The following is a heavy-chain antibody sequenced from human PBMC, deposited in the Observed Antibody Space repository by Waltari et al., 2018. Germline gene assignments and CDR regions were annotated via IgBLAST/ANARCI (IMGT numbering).Heavy chain of an antibody. CDR3: ARVGYSSSWLSYFDY. J-gene: IGHJ4*02. Sequence: EVQLVESGGGLVQPGGSLRLSCAASGFTFSSYWMHWVRQAPGKGLVWVARINTDGSSTSYADSVKGRFTISRDNAKNTLYRQMNSLRAEDTAVYYCARVGYSSSWLSYFDYWGQGTLVTVSS. D-gene: IGHD6-13*01. V-gene: IGHV3-74*01. CDR1: GFTFSSYW. CDR2: INTDGSST.